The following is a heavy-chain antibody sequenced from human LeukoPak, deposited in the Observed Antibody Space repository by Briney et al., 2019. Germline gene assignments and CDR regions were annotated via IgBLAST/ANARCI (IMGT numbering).Heavy chain of an antibody. CDR1: GYSISSGYY. Sequence: PSETLSLTCTVSGYSISSGYYWGWIRQPPGKGLEWIGSIYHSGSTYYNPSLKSRVTISVDTSKNQFSLKLSSVTAADTAVYYCARAPIVVVAALDAFDTWGQGTMVTVSS. V-gene: IGHV4-38-2*02. CDR2: IYHSGST. CDR3: ARAPIVVVAALDAFDT. J-gene: IGHJ3*02. D-gene: IGHD2-15*01.